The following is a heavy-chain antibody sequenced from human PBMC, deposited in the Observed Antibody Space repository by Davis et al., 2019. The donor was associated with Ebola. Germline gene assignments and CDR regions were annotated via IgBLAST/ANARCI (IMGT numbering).Heavy chain of an antibody. CDR2: ISGSGGNT. Sequence: GESLKISCADSVITFSSYAMTWVRQAPGKGLEWVSAISGSGGNTYYADSVKGRFTISRDNSKNTLYLQMNSLRAEDTAVYYCAKIVVVTAIPHFDYWGQGTLVTVSS. V-gene: IGHV3-23*01. CDR1: VITFSSYA. CDR3: AKIVVVTAIPHFDY. J-gene: IGHJ4*02. D-gene: IGHD2-21*02.